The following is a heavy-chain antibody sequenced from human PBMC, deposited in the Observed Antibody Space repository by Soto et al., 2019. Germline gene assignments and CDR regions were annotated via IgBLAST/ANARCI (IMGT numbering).Heavy chain of an antibody. CDR2: VYTNGNT. CDR3: AREARETVGDGYWCDP. Sequence: QVQLQESGPGLVKPSETLSLTCTVSGDSFSNYYWSWIRQPAGKGLEWIGRVYTNGNTDYNPSRKSRVTVSVGTSKNQFSLKLRSVTAADTAVYYCAREARETVGDGYWCDPWGQGSLVTVSS. J-gene: IGHJ5*02. D-gene: IGHD6-13*01. CDR1: GDSFSNYY. V-gene: IGHV4-4*07.